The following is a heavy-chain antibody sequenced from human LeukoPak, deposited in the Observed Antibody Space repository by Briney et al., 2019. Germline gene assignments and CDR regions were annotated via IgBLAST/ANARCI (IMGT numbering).Heavy chain of an antibody. Sequence: ASVKVSCQASGYTFTGYYMHWVRQAPGQGLGWMGWINPNSGGTNYAQKFQGRVTMTRDTSISTAYMELSRLRSDDTAVYYCARAGVKYSSSSTFDPWGQGTLVTVSS. CDR2: INPNSGGT. D-gene: IGHD6-6*01. V-gene: IGHV1-2*02. CDR3: ARAGVKYSSSSTFDP. CDR1: GYTFTGYY. J-gene: IGHJ5*02.